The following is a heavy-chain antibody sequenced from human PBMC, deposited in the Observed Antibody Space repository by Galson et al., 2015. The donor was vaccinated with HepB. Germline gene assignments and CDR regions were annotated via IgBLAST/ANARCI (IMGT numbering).Heavy chain of an antibody. CDR3: MLGSDGNV. CDR1: GFTXXXFA. V-gene: IGHV3-23*01. Sequence: SLRLSCAAXGFTXXXFAMTWVRRTPGKGLEWVSSIKKSGXYAYYANSVKXRFTISRDNSKNTLSLQMNSLRADDTXXXYCMLGSDGNVWGQGTTVTVSS. CDR2: IKKSGXYA. J-gene: IGHJ6*02. D-gene: IGHD2-8*01.